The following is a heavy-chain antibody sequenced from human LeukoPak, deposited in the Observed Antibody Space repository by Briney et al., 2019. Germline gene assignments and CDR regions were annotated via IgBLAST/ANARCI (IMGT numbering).Heavy chain of an antibody. V-gene: IGHV1-2*02. CDR3: ARVRSYYYDSSGLDY. Sequence: GASVKVPCKASGYTFTGYYMHWVRQAPGQGLEWMGWINPNRGGTNYAQKFQGRVTMTRDTSISTAYMELSRLRSDDTAVYYCARVRSYYYDSSGLDYWGQGTLVTVSS. CDR1: GYTFTGYY. CDR2: INPNRGGT. D-gene: IGHD3-22*01. J-gene: IGHJ4*02.